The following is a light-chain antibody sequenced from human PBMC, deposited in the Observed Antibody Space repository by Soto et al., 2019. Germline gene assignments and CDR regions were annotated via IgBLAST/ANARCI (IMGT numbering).Light chain of an antibody. CDR1: SSDVGSYKL. CDR2: EGN. J-gene: IGLJ2*01. CDR3: CSYAGDSADVV. Sequence: QSALTQPASVSGSPGQSITISCTGTSSDVGSYKLVSWYQQHPDKAPKLIIYEGNKRPSGVSNRFSGSKSGATASLTISGLQAEDEADYYCCSYAGDSADVVFGGGTKLTVL. V-gene: IGLV2-23*01.